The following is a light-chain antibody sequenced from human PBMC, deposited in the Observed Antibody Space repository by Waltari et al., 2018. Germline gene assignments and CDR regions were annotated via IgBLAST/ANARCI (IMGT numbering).Light chain of an antibody. J-gene: IGKJ5*01. CDR2: GAS. CDR1: QDISTN. CDR3: QQYTDWPVT. V-gene: IGKV3-15*01. Sequence: DTVMTQSPATLSVSLGERATLSCRASQDISTNLAWYQQKPGQAPRLLIYGASTRATGVPARFTAGGSRTDFTLTISSLQSEDFAVYFCQQYTDWPVTFGQGTRLEI.